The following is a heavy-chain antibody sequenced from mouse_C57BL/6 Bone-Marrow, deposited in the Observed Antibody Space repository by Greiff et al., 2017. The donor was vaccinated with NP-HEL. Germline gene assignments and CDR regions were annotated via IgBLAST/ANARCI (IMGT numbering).Heavy chain of an antibody. V-gene: IGHV1-61*01. CDR3: ARCYRNYFYYLDY. CDR1: GYTFTSYW. J-gene: IGHJ2*01. D-gene: IGHD2-1*01. Sequence: QVQLQQPGAELVRPGSSVKLSCKASGYTFTSYWMDWVKQRPGQGLEWIGNIYPSDSETHYNQKFKDKATLTVDKSSSTAYMQLSSLTSEDSAVYYCARCYRNYFYYLDYWGQGTTLTVSS. CDR2: IYPSDSET.